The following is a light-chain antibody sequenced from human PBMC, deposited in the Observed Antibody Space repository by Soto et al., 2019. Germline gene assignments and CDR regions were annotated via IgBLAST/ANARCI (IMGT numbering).Light chain of an antibody. J-gene: IGLJ2*01. Sequence: QSVLTQPPSVSEAPRQRVTISCSGSSSNIGNNAVNWYQQLPGKAPKLLIYYDDLLPSGVSDRFSGSKSGTSASLAISGLQSEDEADYYCAAWDDSLNGALFGGGTKVTVL. CDR2: YDD. CDR1: SSNIGNNA. CDR3: AAWDDSLNGAL. V-gene: IGLV1-36*01.